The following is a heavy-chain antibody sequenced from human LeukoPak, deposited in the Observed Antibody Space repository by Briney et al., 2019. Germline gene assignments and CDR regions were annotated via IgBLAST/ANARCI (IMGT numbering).Heavy chain of an antibody. J-gene: IGHJ4*02. CDR2: ISSSGSTI. Sequence: GGSLRLSCAASGLTFSDYYMSWIRQAPGKGQEWVSYISSSGSTIYYADSVKGRFTISRDNAKNSLYLQMNSLRAEDTAVYYCARYGADSYDYVWGSYRYHFDYWGQGTPVTVSS. CDR1: GLTFSDYY. D-gene: IGHD3-16*02. V-gene: IGHV3-11*01. CDR3: ARYGADSYDYVWGSYRYHFDY.